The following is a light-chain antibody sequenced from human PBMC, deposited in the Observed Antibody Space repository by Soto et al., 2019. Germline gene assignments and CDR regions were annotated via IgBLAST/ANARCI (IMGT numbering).Light chain of an antibody. J-gene: IGKJ5*01. CDR1: QAIDTY. CDR3: QQLNSFPFI. V-gene: IGKV1-9*01. CDR2: AAS. Sequence: DIQLTQSPSFLSASVGDRVTITCRASQAIDTYLAWYQQKPGKAPKLLIYAASLLQRGVPSRFSGSGSGTEFTLTINSLQPEDFASYYCQQLNSFPFIFGQGTRLEIK.